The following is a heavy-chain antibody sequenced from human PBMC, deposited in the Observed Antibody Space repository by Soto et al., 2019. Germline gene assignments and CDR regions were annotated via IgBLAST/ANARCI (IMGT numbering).Heavy chain of an antibody. Sequence: PGESLKISCKGSGYSFTSYWISWVRQMPGKGLEWMGRIDPSDSYTNYSPSFQGHVTISADKSISTAYLQWSSLKASDTAMYYCARQGIEYATLTYYYYGMDVWGQGTTVTVSS. CDR2: IDPSDSYT. CDR3: ARQGIEYATLTYYYYGMDV. D-gene: IGHD2-8*01. V-gene: IGHV5-10-1*01. J-gene: IGHJ6*02. CDR1: GYSFTSYW.